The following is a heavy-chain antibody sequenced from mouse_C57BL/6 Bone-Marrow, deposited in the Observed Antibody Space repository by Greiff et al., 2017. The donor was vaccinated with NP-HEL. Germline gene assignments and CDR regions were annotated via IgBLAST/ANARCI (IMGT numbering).Heavy chain of an antibody. D-gene: IGHD1-1*01. CDR1: GYTFTSYW. Sequence: QVQLQQPGAELVMPGASVKLSCKASGYTFTSYWMHWVKQRPGQGLEWIGEIDPSDSYTNYNQKFKGKSTLTVDKSSSTAYMQLSSLTSEDSAVYYCARSNDGSYYYAMDYWGQGTSVTVSS. J-gene: IGHJ4*01. CDR2: IDPSDSYT. CDR3: ARSNDGSYYYAMDY. V-gene: IGHV1-69*01.